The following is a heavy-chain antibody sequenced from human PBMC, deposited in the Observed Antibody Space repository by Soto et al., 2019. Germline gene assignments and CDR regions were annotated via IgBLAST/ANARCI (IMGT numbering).Heavy chain of an antibody. CDR2: IDSYGSST. J-gene: IGHJ4*02. Sequence: EVQLVESGGGLVQPGGSLRLSCVASGFTFSSYWMHWVRQVPGKEPVWVSFIDSYGSSTKYADSVRGRVTISRDNAKNTLYLLMNSLRVEDTAVYYCVRGLGNSDHWGQGTLVTVSS. V-gene: IGHV3-74*03. CDR1: GFTFSSYW. CDR3: VRGLGNSDH.